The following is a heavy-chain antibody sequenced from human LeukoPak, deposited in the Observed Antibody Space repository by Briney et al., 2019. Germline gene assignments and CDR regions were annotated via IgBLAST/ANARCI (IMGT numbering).Heavy chain of an antibody. CDR1: GLTFSRFW. CDR3: VAGATSFDP. D-gene: IGHD3-10*01. CDR2: IEEDGSEK. V-gene: IGHV3-7*01. Sequence: PGGSLRLSCAASGLTFSRFWMSWVRQAPGKGLEWVANIEEDGSEKNYVDSVRGRFTISRDNAKNSLYLQMNGLRDGDTALYYCVAGATSFDPWGQGTLVTVSS. J-gene: IGHJ5*02.